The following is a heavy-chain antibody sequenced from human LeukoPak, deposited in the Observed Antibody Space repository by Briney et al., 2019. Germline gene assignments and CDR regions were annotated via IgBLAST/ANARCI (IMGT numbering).Heavy chain of an antibody. CDR2: ISAYSGNT. CDR1: GYTFTSYG. D-gene: IGHD4-17*01. V-gene: IGHV1-18*01. CDR3: ARAYYGDYGPEDLEEFDP. Sequence: ASVKVSCKASGYTFTSYGISWVRQAPGQGLEWMGWISAYSGNTNYAQKLQGRVTMTTDTSTSTAYMELRSLRSEDTAVYYCARAYYGDYGPEDLEEFDPWGQGALVTVSS. J-gene: IGHJ5*02.